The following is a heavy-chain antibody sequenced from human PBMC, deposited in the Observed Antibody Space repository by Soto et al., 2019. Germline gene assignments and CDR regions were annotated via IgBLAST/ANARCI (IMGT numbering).Heavy chain of an antibody. D-gene: IGHD3-22*01. Sequence: PSETLSLTCAVYGGSFTGYYWTWIRQTPGKGLEWIGEINYRGSSYYNPSLESRISMAVDTSKNQFSLKLSSVTAADTAVYYCARTYDGSGPNSGGYGFDIWGQGTMVTVSS. V-gene: IGHV4-34*10. CDR3: ARTYDGSGPNSGGYGFDI. CDR2: INYRGSS. CDR1: GGSFTGYY. J-gene: IGHJ3*02.